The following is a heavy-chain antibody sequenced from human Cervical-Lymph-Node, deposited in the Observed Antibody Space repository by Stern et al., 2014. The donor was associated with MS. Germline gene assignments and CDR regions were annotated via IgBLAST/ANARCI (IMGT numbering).Heavy chain of an antibody. D-gene: IGHD3-10*01. CDR1: GGTFSSSD. CDR2: IIPIIGTA. Sequence: QVQLVQSGAEVQKPASSVKVSCRASGGTFSSSDISWVRQAPGQGLAWMGGIIPIIGTANYAQKYQGRVTITADESTSTAYMELSSLRSEDTAIYYCALGGFGHYFEYWGQGTLVTVSS. J-gene: IGHJ4*02. CDR3: ALGGFGHYFEY. V-gene: IGHV1-69*01.